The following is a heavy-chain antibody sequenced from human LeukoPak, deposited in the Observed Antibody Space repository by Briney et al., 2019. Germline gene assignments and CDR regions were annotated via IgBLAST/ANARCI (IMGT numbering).Heavy chain of an antibody. CDR1: GGSISSYY. CDR2: IYYSGST. Sequence: SSETLSLTCTVSGGSISSYYWSWIRQPPGKGLEWIGYIYYSGSTNYNPSLKSRVTISVDTSKNQFSLKLSSVTAADTAVYYCARAGWSGYSDYWGQGTLVTVSS. V-gene: IGHV4-59*01. D-gene: IGHD3-3*01. CDR3: ARAGWSGYSDY. J-gene: IGHJ4*02.